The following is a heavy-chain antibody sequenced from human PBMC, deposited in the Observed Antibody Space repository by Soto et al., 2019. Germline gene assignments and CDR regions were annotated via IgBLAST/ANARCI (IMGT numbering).Heavy chain of an antibody. V-gene: IGHV1-69*01. J-gene: IGHJ4*02. Sequence: QVQLVQSGAEVKKPGSSVKVSCKASGGTFSSYSINWVRQAPGQGLEWMGEIIPIFGTANDAQKIQGRVTITADESTSTAYMELSSLRSEDTAVYYCARDGGRHSGGIDYWGQGTLVTVS. D-gene: IGHD1-26*01. CDR1: GGTFSSYS. CDR2: IIPIFGTA. CDR3: ARDGGRHSGGIDY.